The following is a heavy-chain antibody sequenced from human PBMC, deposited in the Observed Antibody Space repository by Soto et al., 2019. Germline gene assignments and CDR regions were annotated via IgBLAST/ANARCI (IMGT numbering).Heavy chain of an antibody. CDR3: ARKPNTISPTNSWFDP. CDR2: INAGNGNT. V-gene: IGHV1-3*01. Sequence: ASVKVSCKASGYTFTSYAMHWVRQAPGQRLEWMGWINAGNGNTKYSQKFQGRVNNTRDTSASTAYMELSSLRSEDTAEYYCARKPNTISPTNSWFDPWGQGTLVTVSS. J-gene: IGHJ5*02. CDR1: GYTFTSYA.